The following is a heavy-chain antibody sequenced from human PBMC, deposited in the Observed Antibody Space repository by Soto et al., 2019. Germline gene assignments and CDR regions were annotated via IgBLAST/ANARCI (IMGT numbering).Heavy chain of an antibody. CDR3: ASHVHNQGYEYYFDS. CDR1: GGSISSNSYY. CDR2: IGYTGTI. V-gene: IGHV4-39*01. D-gene: IGHD3-3*01. Sequence: QLQLQESGPGLVKPSETLSLTCTASGGSISSNSYYWGWIRQSPGKGLEWIGSIGYTGTIYYNPSLQSRVTMSVDTSENQISLRLSSMTAADTAVYYCASHVHNQGYEYYFDSWSQGTLVTVSS. J-gene: IGHJ4*02.